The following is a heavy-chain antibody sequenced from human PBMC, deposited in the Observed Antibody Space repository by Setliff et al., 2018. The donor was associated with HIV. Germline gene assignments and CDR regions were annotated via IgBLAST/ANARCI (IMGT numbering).Heavy chain of an antibody. Sequence: KSSETLSLTCTVSGGSISSTYWSWIRQPPGKGLEWIGEIIHSGSTNYNPSLKSRVTISVDTSKNQFSLKLSSVTAADTAVYCATYSASWPDYWGQGTLVTVSS. V-gene: IGHV4-34*12. CDR3: TYSASWPDY. D-gene: IGHD6-13*01. CDR1: GGSISSTY. CDR2: IIHSGST. J-gene: IGHJ4*02.